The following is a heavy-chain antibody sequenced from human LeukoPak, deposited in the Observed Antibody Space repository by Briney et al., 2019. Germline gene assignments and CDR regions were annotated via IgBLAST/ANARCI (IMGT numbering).Heavy chain of an antibody. CDR1: GFTFRSYW. CDR3: ARARPGYCSSTSCYSTYFDY. J-gene: IGHJ4*02. CDR2: IKQDGSEK. V-gene: IGHV3-7*04. D-gene: IGHD2-2*01. Sequence: PGGSLRLSCAAAGFTFRSYWMSCVRQAPGKGLEWVANIKQDGSEKYYVDSVKGRFTIYRDNAKKSLYLQMNSVSAKAEAVYYCARARPGYCSSTSCYSTYFDYWGQGTLVTVSS.